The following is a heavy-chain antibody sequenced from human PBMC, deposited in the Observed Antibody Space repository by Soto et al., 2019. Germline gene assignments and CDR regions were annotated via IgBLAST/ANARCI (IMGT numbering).Heavy chain of an antibody. D-gene: IGHD3-16*01. CDR1: GFTFSSYG. CDR3: AKERHDYVWGSVFDY. V-gene: IGHV3-30*18. CDR2: ISYDGSNK. J-gene: IGHJ4*02. Sequence: GGSLRLSCAASGFTFSSYGMHWVRQAPGKGLEWVAVISYDGSNKYYADSVKGRFTISRDNSKNTLYLQMNSLRAEDTAVYYCAKERHDYVWGSVFDYWGQGTLVTVSS.